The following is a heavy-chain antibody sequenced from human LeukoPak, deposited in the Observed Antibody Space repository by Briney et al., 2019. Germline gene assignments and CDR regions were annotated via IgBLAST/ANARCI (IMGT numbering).Heavy chain of an antibody. J-gene: IGHJ4*02. Sequence: SETLSLTCTVSGGSISSYYWSWIRQPAGKGLEWIGRIYTSGSTNYNPSLKSRVTMSVDTSKNQFSLKLSSVTAADTAVYYCAREGAYYYDSSGYLILDYWGQGTLVTVSS. CDR3: AREGAYYYDSSGYLILDY. V-gene: IGHV4-4*07. D-gene: IGHD3-22*01. CDR1: GGSISSYY. CDR2: IYTSGST.